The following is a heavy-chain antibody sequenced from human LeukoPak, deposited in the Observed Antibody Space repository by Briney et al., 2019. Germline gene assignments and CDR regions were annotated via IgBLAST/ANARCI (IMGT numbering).Heavy chain of an antibody. Sequence: GESLKISCKASGYTFTAYWIAWVRQMPGKGLEGMGIIYPADSDTRYSPSFQGQVTISADESRSTAYLQWSSLKASDTATYYCAREGTAATATSNWFDPWGQGTLVTVSS. D-gene: IGHD6-13*01. J-gene: IGHJ5*02. V-gene: IGHV5-51*01. CDR2: IYPADSDT. CDR1: GYTFTAYW. CDR3: AREGTAATATSNWFDP.